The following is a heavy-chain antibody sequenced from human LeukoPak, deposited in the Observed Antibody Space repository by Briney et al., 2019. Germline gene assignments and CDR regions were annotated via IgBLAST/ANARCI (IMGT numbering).Heavy chain of an antibody. CDR2: ISAYNGNT. CDR3: ARDPGSGWYSDAFDI. J-gene: IGHJ3*02. CDR1: GYTFTSYG. V-gene: IGHV1-18*01. Sequence: ASVKVSCKASGYTFTSYGISWVRQAHGQGLEWMGWISAYNGNTNYAQKLQGRVTMTTDTSTSTAYMELRSLRSDDTAVYYCARDPGSGWYSDAFDIWGQGTMVTVSS. D-gene: IGHD6-19*01.